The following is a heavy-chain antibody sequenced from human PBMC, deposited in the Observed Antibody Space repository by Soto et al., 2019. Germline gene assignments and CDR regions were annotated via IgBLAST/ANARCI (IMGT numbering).Heavy chain of an antibody. CDR1: GGSISSYY. D-gene: IGHD3-9*01. Sequence: QVQLQESGPGLVKPSETLSLTCTVSGGSISSYYWSWIRQPPGKGLEWIGYIYYSGSTNYNPSLKSRVTISVDTSKNQFSPKLSSVTAADTAVYYCARGVRYYDILTGYYPSNFDYWGQGTLVTVSS. V-gene: IGHV4-59*01. J-gene: IGHJ4*02. CDR2: IYYSGST. CDR3: ARGVRYYDILTGYYPSNFDY.